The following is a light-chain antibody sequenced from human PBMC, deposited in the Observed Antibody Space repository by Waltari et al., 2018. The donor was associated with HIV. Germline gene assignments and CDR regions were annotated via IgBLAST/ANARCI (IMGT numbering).Light chain of an antibody. V-gene: IGKV1-12*01. Sequence: DIQLTQSPSSVSASVGDSVTITCRACQNSLNWLAWYQQKPGRAPKRLIYSASDLQYGVPSRFSGSGSGTDFSLTISSLQPEDFATYYCQQANSFPRTFGQGTTVEI. CDR1: QNSLNW. CDR3: QQANSFPRT. CDR2: SAS. J-gene: IGKJ1*01.